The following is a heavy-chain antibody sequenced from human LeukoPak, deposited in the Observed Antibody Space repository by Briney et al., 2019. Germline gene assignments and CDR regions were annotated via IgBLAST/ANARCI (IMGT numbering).Heavy chain of an antibody. J-gene: IGHJ2*01. CDR3: ATSGSYNWYFDL. D-gene: IGHD1-26*01. CDR2: ISSSSSYI. V-gene: IGHV3-21*01. CDR1: GFTFNSYS. Sequence: GGSLRLSCAASGFTFNSYSMNWVRQAPGKGLEWVSSISSSSSYIYYADSVKGRFTISRDNAKNSLYLQMNSLRAEDTAVYYCATSGSYNWYFDLWGRGTLVTVSS.